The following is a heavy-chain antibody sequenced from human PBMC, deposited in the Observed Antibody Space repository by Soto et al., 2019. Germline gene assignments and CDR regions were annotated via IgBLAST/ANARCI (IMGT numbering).Heavy chain of an antibody. CDR2: ISYDGSNK. J-gene: IGHJ6*02. Sequence: QVQLVESGGGVVQPGRSLRLSCAASGFTFSSYAMHWVRQAPGKGLEWVAVISYDGSNKYYADSVKGRFTISRDNSKNTLYLQMNILRAEDTAVYYCARDHQATYYYYGMDVWGQGTTVTVSS. CDR1: GFTFSSYA. CDR3: ARDHQATYYYYGMDV. V-gene: IGHV3-30-3*01. D-gene: IGHD2-2*01.